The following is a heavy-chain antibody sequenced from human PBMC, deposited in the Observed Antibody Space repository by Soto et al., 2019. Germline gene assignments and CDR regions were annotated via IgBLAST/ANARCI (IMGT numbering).Heavy chain of an antibody. D-gene: IGHD6-19*01. Sequence: SETLSLTCAVSGGSIDSGAYFLSWIRQPPGKGLEWIGYVSHSGTAYSIPSLNGRLTLSVDSSQTQFSLKLTSVTAADSAVYYCARIHWSQSSLDYWGRGILVTVS. J-gene: IGHJ4*02. V-gene: IGHV4-30-2*01. CDR1: GGSIDSGAYF. CDR3: ARIHWSQSSLDY. CDR2: VSHSGTA.